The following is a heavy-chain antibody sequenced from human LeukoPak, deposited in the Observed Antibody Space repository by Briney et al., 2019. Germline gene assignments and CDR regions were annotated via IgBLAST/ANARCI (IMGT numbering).Heavy chain of an antibody. CDR1: GGSISSSTFY. V-gene: IGHV4-39*07. Sequence: SETLSLTCTVSGGSISSSTFYWGWLRQPPGTGLEWIGSLYYSGSTYYNPSLKSRVTISVDTSKNQFSLKLSSVTAADTAVYYCAREGSGRNNWFDPWGQGTLVTVSS. CDR3: AREGSGRNNWFDP. J-gene: IGHJ5*02. CDR2: LYYSGST. D-gene: IGHD2-15*01.